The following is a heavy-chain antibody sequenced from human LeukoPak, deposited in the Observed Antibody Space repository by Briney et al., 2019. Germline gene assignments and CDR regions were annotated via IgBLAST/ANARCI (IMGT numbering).Heavy chain of an antibody. CDR1: GYTFTSYD. J-gene: IGHJ6*04. Sequence: ASVKVSCKASGYTFTSYDINWVRQATGQGLEWMGWMNPNSGNPGHAQKFQGRVTITRNNSISTAYMELSSRRAEDRAVYYCARGWATDVWGKGTTVTVSS. V-gene: IGHV1-8*03. CDR2: MNPNSGNP. CDR3: ARGWATDV. D-gene: IGHD5-12*01.